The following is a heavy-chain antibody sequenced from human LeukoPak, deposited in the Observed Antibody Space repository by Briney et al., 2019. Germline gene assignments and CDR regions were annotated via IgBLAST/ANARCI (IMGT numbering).Heavy chain of an antibody. CDR3: GTSEVGSIPYDF. CDR1: GGSISDYL. D-gene: IGHD1-26*01. J-gene: IGHJ4*02. Sequence: PSETLSLTCTVSGGSISDYLWSWIRQPAGKGLEWIGRISKSGITNYNPSLKSRVTISVDKSKNQFSLKLSSVTAADTAVYYCGTSEVGSIPYDFGRQGTLLTVPS. CDR2: ISKSGIT. V-gene: IGHV4-4*07.